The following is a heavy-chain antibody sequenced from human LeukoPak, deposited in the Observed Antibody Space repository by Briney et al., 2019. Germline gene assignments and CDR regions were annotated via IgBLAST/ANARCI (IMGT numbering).Heavy chain of an antibody. J-gene: IGHJ4*02. CDR3: ARVWYDILTGYQAGYFAY. CDR2: INPNSGGA. CDR1: GYTFTGYY. D-gene: IGHD3-9*01. Sequence: ASVKVSCKASGYTFTGYYMHWVRQAPGQRLEWMGWINPNSGGANYAKKFQGRVTMTRDTSISTAYMELSRLRSDDTAVYYCARVWYDILTGYQAGYFAYWGQGTLVTVSS. V-gene: IGHV1-2*02.